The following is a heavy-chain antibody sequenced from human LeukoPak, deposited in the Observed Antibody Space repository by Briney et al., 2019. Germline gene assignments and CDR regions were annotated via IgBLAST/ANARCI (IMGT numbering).Heavy chain of an antibody. Sequence: PRASVKVSCKASGYTFTSYGISWVRQAPGQGLEWMGWISAYNGNTNYAQKLQGRVTMTTDISTSTAYMELRSLRSDDTAVYYCARGLLAYCGGDCPYYFNYWGQGTLVTVSS. J-gene: IGHJ4*02. D-gene: IGHD2-21*02. CDR1: GYTFTSYG. V-gene: IGHV1-18*01. CDR2: ISAYNGNT. CDR3: ARGLLAYCGGDCPYYFNY.